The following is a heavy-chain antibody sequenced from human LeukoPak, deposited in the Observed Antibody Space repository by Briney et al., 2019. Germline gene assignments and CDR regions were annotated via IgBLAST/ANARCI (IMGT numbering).Heavy chain of an antibody. D-gene: IGHD3-22*01. CDR2: INAGNGNT. CDR1: GYTFTSYA. Sequence: GASVKVSCKASGYTFTSYAMHWVRQAPGQRLEWMGWINAGNGNTEYSQKFQGRVTITRDTSASTAYMELSSLRSEDTAVYYCARSRRSITMIVVVPNWFDPWGQGTLVTVSS. V-gene: IGHV1-3*01. CDR3: ARSRRSITMIVVVPNWFDP. J-gene: IGHJ5*02.